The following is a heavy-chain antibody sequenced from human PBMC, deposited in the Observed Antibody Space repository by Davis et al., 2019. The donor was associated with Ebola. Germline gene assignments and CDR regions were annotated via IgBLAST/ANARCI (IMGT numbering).Heavy chain of an antibody. CDR2: ISGSGGST. Sequence: PGGSLRLSCAASGFIFSSYAVSWVRQAPGKGLEWVSAISGSGGSTYYADSVKGRFTISRDNSKNTLYLQMNSLRAEDTAVYYCAKGGGYCTGGVCCTLDYWGQGTLVTVSS. V-gene: IGHV3-23*01. J-gene: IGHJ4*02. CDR3: AKGGGYCTGGVCCTLDY. D-gene: IGHD2-8*02. CDR1: GFIFSSYA.